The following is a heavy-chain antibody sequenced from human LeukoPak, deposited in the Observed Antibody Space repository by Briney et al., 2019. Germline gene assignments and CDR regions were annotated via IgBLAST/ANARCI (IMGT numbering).Heavy chain of an antibody. J-gene: IGHJ6*02. D-gene: IGHD3-16*02. CDR2: INHSGST. CDR3: ARGQGSYPSYYYYYYGMDV. Sequence: SETLSLTCAVYGGSFSGYYWSRIRQPPGKGLEWIGEINHSGSTNYNPSLKSRVTISVDTSKNQFSLKLSSVTAADTAVYYCARGQGSYPSYYYYYYGMDVWGQGTTVTVSS. V-gene: IGHV4-34*01. CDR1: GGSFSGYY.